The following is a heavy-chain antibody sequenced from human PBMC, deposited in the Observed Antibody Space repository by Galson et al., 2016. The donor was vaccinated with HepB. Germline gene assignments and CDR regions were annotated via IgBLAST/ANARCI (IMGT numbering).Heavy chain of an antibody. CDR2: INADSGGT. CDR1: GYTFTGYI. Sequence: SVKVSCKASGYTFTGYIMHWVRQAPGQGLEWMGWINADSGGTNYAQKFQGWVTMTRDTSISTVYMELSRLTSDDTAVYYCARGDFWSGQPSAYWGQGTLVTVSS. J-gene: IGHJ4*02. CDR3: ARGDFWSGQPSAY. V-gene: IGHV1-2*04. D-gene: IGHD3-3*01.